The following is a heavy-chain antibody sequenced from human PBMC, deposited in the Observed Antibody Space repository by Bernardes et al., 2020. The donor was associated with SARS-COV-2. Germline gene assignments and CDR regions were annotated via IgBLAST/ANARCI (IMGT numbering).Heavy chain of an antibody. D-gene: IGHD1-26*01. V-gene: IGHV5-51*01. CDR2: IYRGDSDT. CDR3: ARHTSIVGATIDF. CDR1: GYRFTSYW. Sequence: GQHVTGSCKVSGYRFTSYWSGWVVNMPGKGLEWMGLIYRGDSDTRYSPSFQGQVTISADKSISTAYLQWSSLKASDTAMYYCARHTSIVGATIDFWVQGTLVTVSS. J-gene: IGHJ4*02.